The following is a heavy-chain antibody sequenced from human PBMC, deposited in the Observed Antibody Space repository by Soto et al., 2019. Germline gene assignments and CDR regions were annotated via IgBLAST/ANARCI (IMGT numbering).Heavy chain of an antibody. CDR1: GYTFTSYA. CDR2: INAGNGNT. CDR3: ARVKGLRSLWAPYGMDV. Sequence: GASVKVSCKASGYTFTSYAMHWVRQAPGQRLEWMGWINAGNGNTKYSQKFQGRVTITRDTSASTAYMELSSLRSEDTAVYYCARVKGLRSLWAPYGMDVWGQGTTVTVSS. J-gene: IGHJ6*02. D-gene: IGHD3-3*01. V-gene: IGHV1-3*01.